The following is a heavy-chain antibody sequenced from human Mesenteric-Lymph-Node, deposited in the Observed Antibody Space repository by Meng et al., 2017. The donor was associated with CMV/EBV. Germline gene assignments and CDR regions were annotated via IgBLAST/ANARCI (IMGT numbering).Heavy chain of an antibody. CDR3: AREVGPFDP. J-gene: IGHJ5*02. Sequence: SETLSLTCTVSGGSVSSGSYYWSWIRQPPGKGLEWIGYIYYSRSTNYNPSLKSRVTISVDTSKNQFSLKLSSVTAADTAVYYCAREVGPFDPWGQGTLVTVSS. V-gene: IGHV4-61*01. CDR1: GGSVSSGSYY. D-gene: IGHD1-26*01. CDR2: IYYSRST.